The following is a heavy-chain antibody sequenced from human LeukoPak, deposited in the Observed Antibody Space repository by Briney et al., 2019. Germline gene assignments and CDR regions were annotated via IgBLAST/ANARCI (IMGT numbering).Heavy chain of an antibody. Sequence: SVKVSCKASGGTFSSYAISWVRQAPGQGLEWMGGIIPIFGTANYAQKFQGRVTITTDESTSTAYMELSSLRSEDTAVYYCARGRRIAVAGTRKYYFDYWGQGTLVTVSS. V-gene: IGHV1-69*05. J-gene: IGHJ4*02. CDR2: IIPIFGTA. CDR3: ARGRRIAVAGTRKYYFDY. D-gene: IGHD6-19*01. CDR1: GGTFSSYA.